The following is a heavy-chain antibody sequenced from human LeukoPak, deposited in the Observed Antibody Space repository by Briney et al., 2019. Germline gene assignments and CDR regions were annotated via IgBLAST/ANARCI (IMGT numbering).Heavy chain of an antibody. CDR3: ARHMTVTYDAFDL. D-gene: IGHD3-22*01. Sequence: SETLSLTCTVSGGSISSGSYYWTWIRQPPGKGPEWIGYVYYKGHTSYSPSLESRVTISVDTSKNQFSLKLNSVTAADTAVYYCARHMTVTYDAFDLWGQGTMVTVSS. V-gene: IGHV4-61*01. CDR1: GGSISSGSYY. CDR2: VYYKGHT. J-gene: IGHJ3*01.